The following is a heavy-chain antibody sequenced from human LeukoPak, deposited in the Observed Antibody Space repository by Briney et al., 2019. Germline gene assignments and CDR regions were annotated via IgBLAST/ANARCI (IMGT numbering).Heavy chain of an antibody. V-gene: IGHV3-49*03. D-gene: IGHD3-22*01. CDR1: GFTFGDYA. CDR2: IRSKAYGGTT. CDR3: TRDKPVPPYYYDSSGYYSRFDY. Sequence: GGSLRLSCTASGFTFGDYAMSWFRQAPGKGLEWVGFIRSKAYGGTTEYAASVKGRFTISRDDSKSIAYLQMNSLKTEDTAVYYCTRDKPVPPYYYDSSGYYSRFDYWGQGTLVTVSS. J-gene: IGHJ4*02.